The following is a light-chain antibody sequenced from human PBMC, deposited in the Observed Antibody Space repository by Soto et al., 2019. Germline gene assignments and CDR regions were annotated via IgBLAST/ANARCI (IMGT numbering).Light chain of an antibody. CDR2: EVS. J-gene: IGLJ1*01. CDR3: SSYAGSNNRV. CDR1: SSDVGSYNY. V-gene: IGLV2-8*01. Sequence: QSVLTQPPSASGSPGQSVTISCTGTSSDVGSYNYVSWYQQHPGKAPKLMIYEVSKRPSGVPDRFSGSKSGNTASLTVSGLQAEDEADYYCSSYAGSNNRVFGTGTKVTVL.